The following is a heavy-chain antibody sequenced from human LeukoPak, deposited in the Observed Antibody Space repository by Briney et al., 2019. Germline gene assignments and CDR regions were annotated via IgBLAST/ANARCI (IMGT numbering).Heavy chain of an antibody. CDR2: ISGSGGST. CDR3: AKAVITFAY. CDR1: GFTFSDYY. D-gene: IGHD3-16*01. Sequence: GGSLRLSCAVSGFTFSDYYMNWIRQAPGKGLEWVSAISGSGGSTYYADSVKGRFTISRDNSKNTLYLQMNSLRAEDTAVYYCAKAVITFAYWGQGTLVTVSS. V-gene: IGHV3-23*01. J-gene: IGHJ4*02.